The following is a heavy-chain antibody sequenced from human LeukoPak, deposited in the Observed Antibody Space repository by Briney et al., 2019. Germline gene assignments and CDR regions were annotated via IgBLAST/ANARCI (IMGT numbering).Heavy chain of an antibody. Sequence: GGSLRLSCAASGFTFSSYGMHWVRQAPGKGLEWVAFIRYDGSNKYYADSVKGRFTISRDNSKNTLYLQMNSLRAEDTAVYYCARSTTHPYYNYMDVWGKGTTVTISS. J-gene: IGHJ6*03. CDR1: GFTFSSYG. D-gene: IGHD4-17*01. CDR3: ARSTTHPYYNYMDV. V-gene: IGHV3-30*02. CDR2: IRYDGSNK.